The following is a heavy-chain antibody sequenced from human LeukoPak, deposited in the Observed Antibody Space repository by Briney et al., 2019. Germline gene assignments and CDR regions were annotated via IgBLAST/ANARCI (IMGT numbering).Heavy chain of an antibody. CDR3: ARTNAAAHAFDI. CDR1: GFTFSSYS. D-gene: IGHD6-13*01. V-gene: IGHV3-21*01. CDR2: ISSSSSYI. J-gene: IGHJ3*02. Sequence: GGSLRLSYAASGFTFSSYSMNWVRQAPGKGLEWVSSISSSSSYIYYADSVKGRFTISRDNAKNSLYLQMNSLRAEDTAVYYCARTNAAAHAFDIWGQGTMVTVSS.